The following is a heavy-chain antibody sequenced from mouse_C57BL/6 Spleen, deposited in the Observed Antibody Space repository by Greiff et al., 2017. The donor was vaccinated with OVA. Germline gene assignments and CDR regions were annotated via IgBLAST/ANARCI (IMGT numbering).Heavy chain of an antibody. CDR2: IYPGDGDT. CDR1: GYAFSSSW. CDR3: ARDRTGTDY. Sequence: QFQLQQSGPELVKPGASVKISCKASGYAFSSSWMNWVKQRPGKGLEWIGRIYPGDGDTNYNGKFKGKATLTADKSSSTAYMQLSSLTSEDSAVYFCARDRTGTDYWGQGTTLTVSS. D-gene: IGHD4-1*01. J-gene: IGHJ2*01. V-gene: IGHV1-82*01.